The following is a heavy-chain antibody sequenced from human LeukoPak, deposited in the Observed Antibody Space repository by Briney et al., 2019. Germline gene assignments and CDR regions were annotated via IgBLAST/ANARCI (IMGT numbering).Heavy chain of an antibody. Sequence: GGSLRLSCAASGFTFSNYYMSWIRQAPGKGLEWVSYISSSSSYTNYADSVKGRFTTSRDNAKNSLYLQMNSLRAEDTAVYYCARDRGPDVLRYFDWLFYGWDQGTLVTVSS. CDR2: ISSSSSYT. D-gene: IGHD3-9*01. CDR3: ARDRGPDVLRYFDWLFYG. V-gene: IGHV3-11*06. J-gene: IGHJ4*02. CDR1: GFTFSNYY.